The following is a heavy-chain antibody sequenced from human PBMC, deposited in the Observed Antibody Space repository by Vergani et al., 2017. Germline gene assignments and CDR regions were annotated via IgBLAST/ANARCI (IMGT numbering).Heavy chain of an antibody. CDR2: IYYSGST. CDR1: GGSISSYY. V-gene: IGHV4-59*01. Sequence: QVQLQESGPGLVKPSETLSLTCTVSGGSISSYYWSWIRQPPGKGLEWIGYIYYSGSTNYNPSLKSRVTISVDTSKNQFSLKLSSVTAADTAVYYCATGQWLVFGYWGQGTLVTVSS. J-gene: IGHJ4*02. CDR3: ATGQWLVFGY. D-gene: IGHD6-19*01.